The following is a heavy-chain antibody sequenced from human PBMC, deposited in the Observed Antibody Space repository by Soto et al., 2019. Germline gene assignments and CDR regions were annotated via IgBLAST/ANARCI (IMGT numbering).Heavy chain of an antibody. J-gene: IGHJ4*02. CDR1: GYTFSNFW. Sequence: PGESLKISCQCSGYTFSNFWIGWVRQLPGKGLEWMGIIYPGDHETRYSPSFHGKVTISADKSFNTAYLQRNSLEASDTAFYFCARSPRSSPYFDYWGQGALVTVSS. CDR3: ARSPRSSPYFDY. V-gene: IGHV5-51*01. D-gene: IGHD6-13*01. CDR2: IYPGDHET.